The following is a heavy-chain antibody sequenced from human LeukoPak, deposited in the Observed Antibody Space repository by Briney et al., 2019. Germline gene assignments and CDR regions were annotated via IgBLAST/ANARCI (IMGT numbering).Heavy chain of an antibody. CDR1: GGSFSGYY. D-gene: IGHD4-17*01. CDR2: INHSGST. V-gene: IGHV4-34*01. Sequence: PSETLSLTCAVYGGSFSGYYWSWIRQPPGKGLEWIGEINHSGSTNYNPSLKSRVTISVDTSKNQFSLKLSSVTAADTAVYYCARGAEVTTWGALRPWDYWGQGTLVTVSS. CDR3: ARGAEVTTWGALRPWDY. J-gene: IGHJ4*02.